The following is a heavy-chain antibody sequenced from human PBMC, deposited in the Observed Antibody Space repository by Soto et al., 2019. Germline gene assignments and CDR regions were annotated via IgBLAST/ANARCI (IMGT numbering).Heavy chain of an antibody. CDR1: GGSISSYY. V-gene: IGHV4-59*08. D-gene: IGHD5-18*01. CDR2: IYYSGST. CDR3: ARARLDRGYSFGYPLNYYYYMDV. Sequence: SETLSLTCTVSGGSISSYYWSWIRQPPGKGLEWIGYIYYSGSTNYNPSLKSRVTISVDTSKNQFSLKLSSVTAADTAVYYCARARLDRGYSFGYPLNYYYYMDVWGKGTTVTVSS. J-gene: IGHJ6*03.